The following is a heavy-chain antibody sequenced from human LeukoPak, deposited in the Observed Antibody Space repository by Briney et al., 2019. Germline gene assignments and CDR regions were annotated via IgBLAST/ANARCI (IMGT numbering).Heavy chain of an antibody. J-gene: IGHJ3*02. Sequence: SPSETLSLTCTVSGNSISSGYYWAWIRQPPGKGLEWIGSVYHTGSTYYNPSLKSRVTISVDTSKNQFSLKLSSVTAADTAVYYCATEPGYSSGWYVNDAFDIWGQGTMVTVSS. V-gene: IGHV4-38-2*02. CDR3: ATEPGYSSGWYVNDAFDI. CDR1: GNSISSGYY. CDR2: VYHTGST. D-gene: IGHD6-19*01.